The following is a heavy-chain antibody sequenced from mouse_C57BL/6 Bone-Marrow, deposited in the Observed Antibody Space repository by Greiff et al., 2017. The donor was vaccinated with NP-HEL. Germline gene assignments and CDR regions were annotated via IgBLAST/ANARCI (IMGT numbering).Heavy chain of an antibody. CDR1: GFSLTSYG. CDR2: IWGVGST. Sequence: QVQLQQSGPGLVAPSQSLSITCTVSGFSLTSYGVDWVRQSPGKGLEWLGVIWGVGSTNYNSALKSRLSISKDNSKSQVFLKMNSLQTDDTAMYYCAIYDGYSHYAMDYWGQGTSVTVSS. CDR3: AIYDGYSHYAMDY. J-gene: IGHJ4*01. D-gene: IGHD2-3*01. V-gene: IGHV2-6*01.